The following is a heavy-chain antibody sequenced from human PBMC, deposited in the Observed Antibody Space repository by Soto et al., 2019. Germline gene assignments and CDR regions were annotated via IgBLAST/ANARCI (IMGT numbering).Heavy chain of an antibody. V-gene: IGHV3-53*01. Sequence: EVQLVESGGGLIQPGGSLRLSCAASGFSVSTNYMTWVRQAPGKGLEWVSVIYTGGGTHYADSMKGRFTISRDNSKNTVYLQMNSLRAEDTAVYYCARDRGGSRDRSDYYGMDVWGQGTTVTVSS. J-gene: IGHJ6*02. CDR1: GFSVSTNY. CDR2: IYTGGGT. CDR3: ARDRGGSRDRSDYYGMDV. D-gene: IGHD3-10*01.